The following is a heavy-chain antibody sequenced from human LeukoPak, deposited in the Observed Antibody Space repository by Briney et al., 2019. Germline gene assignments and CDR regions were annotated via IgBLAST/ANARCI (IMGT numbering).Heavy chain of an antibody. Sequence: SETLSLTCTVSGASISNYYWSWIRQPPGKGLEWIGYIYYSGSTNYNPSLKSRVTISVDTSKNQFSLKLSSVTAADTAVYYCARRTPDCYDGSGYYYYNWFDPWGQGTLVTVSS. CDR1: GASISNYY. J-gene: IGHJ5*02. V-gene: IGHV4-59*08. CDR3: ARRTPDCYDGSGYYYYNWFDP. D-gene: IGHD3-22*01. CDR2: IYYSGST.